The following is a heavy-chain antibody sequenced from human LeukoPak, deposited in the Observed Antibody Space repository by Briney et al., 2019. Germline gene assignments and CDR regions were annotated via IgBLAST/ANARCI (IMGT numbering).Heavy chain of an antibody. V-gene: IGHV4-34*01. D-gene: IGHD3-22*01. CDR3: ARGPPLTYDGSGYYFFDY. CDR1: GGSFSSYF. J-gene: IGHJ4*02. CDR2: INHGGST. Sequence: PSETLSLTCAVYGGSFSSYFWTWIRQTPGKGLEWIGEINHGGSTNYNPSLKSRVTISVDTSKNHFSLKLSSLTAADTAVYYCARGPPLTYDGSGYYFFDYWGQGTLVTVSS.